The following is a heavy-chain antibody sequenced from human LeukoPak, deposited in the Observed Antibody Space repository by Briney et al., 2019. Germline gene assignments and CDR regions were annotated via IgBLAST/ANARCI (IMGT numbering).Heavy chain of an antibody. Sequence: SETLSLTCTVSGGSISSYYWSWIRQPAGKGLEWIGRIYTSGSTNYNPSLKSRVTMSVDTSKNQFSLKLSSVTAADTAVYYCAGKVIGYCSSTSCYTHYGMDVWGQGTTVTVSS. CDR3: AGKVIGYCSSTSCYTHYGMDV. V-gene: IGHV4-4*07. D-gene: IGHD2-2*02. J-gene: IGHJ6*02. CDR2: IYTSGST. CDR1: GGSISSYY.